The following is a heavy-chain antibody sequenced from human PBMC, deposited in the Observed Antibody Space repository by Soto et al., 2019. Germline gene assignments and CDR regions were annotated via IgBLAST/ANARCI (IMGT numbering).Heavy chain of an antibody. CDR1: GYTLTELS. CDR3: ATDRPIDWNYVIHAFDI. J-gene: IGHJ3*02. D-gene: IGHD1-7*01. CDR2: FDPEDGET. Sequence: ASVKVSCKVSGYTLTELSMHWVRQAPGKGFEWMGSFDPEDGETIYAQKFQGRVTMTEDTSTDTAYMELSSLRSEDTAVYYCATDRPIDWNYVIHAFDIWGQGTMVTVSS. V-gene: IGHV1-24*01.